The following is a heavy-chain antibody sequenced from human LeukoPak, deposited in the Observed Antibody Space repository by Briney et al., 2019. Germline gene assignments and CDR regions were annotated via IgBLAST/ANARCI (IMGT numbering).Heavy chain of an antibody. CDR2: IYYSGST. V-gene: IGHV4-59*08. Sequence: SEILSLTCTVSGGSISSYYWSWIRQPPGKGLEWIGYIYYSGSTNYNPSLKSRVTISVDTSKNQFSLKLSSVTAADTAVYYCARHGGYYDSSGYFGYWGQGALVTVSS. D-gene: IGHD3-22*01. CDR3: ARHGGYYDSSGYFGY. J-gene: IGHJ4*02. CDR1: GGSISSYY.